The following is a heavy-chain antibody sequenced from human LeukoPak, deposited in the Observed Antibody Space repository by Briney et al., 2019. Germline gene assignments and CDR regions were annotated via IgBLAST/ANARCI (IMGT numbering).Heavy chain of an antibody. CDR3: ARVQGGGYRTADY. J-gene: IGHJ4*02. Sequence: GGSLRLSCAASGFTFSNYWMSWVRQAPGKGLEWVANIKQDGSEKYYVDSVKGRFTISRDNAKNSLCLQMNSLRGEDTAMYYCARVQGGGYRTADYWGQGTLVTVSS. CDR1: GFTFSNYW. D-gene: IGHD6-19*01. CDR2: IKQDGSEK. V-gene: IGHV3-7*01.